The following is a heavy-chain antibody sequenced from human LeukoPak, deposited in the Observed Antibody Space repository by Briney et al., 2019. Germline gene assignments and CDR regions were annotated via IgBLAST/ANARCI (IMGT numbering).Heavy chain of an antibody. CDR1: GYSFTRSW. CDR3: ARRGAAEAEKFDWYFDL. D-gene: IGHD1-26*01. V-gene: IGHV5-51*01. CDR2: IYPGDSDT. Sequence: GESLKISCKGSGYSFTRSWIGWVRQMPGKGLGWMGIIYPGDSDTRYSPSFQGQVTISADKSISTAYLQWSSLKASDTAMYYCARRGAAEAEKFDWYFDLWGRGTLVTVSS. J-gene: IGHJ2*01.